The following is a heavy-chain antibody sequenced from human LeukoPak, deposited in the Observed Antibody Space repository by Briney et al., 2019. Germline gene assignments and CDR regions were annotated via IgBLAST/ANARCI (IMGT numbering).Heavy chain of an antibody. CDR2: IYYSGST. V-gene: IGHV4-59*01. Sequence: SETLSLTCTVSGGSISSYYWSWIRQPPGKGLEWIGYIYYSGSTNYNPSLKSRVTISVDTSKNQFSLKLSSVTAADTAVYYCARGVMTGYSSSWHFDYWGQGNLVTVSS. D-gene: IGHD6-13*01. CDR1: GGSISSYY. J-gene: IGHJ4*02. CDR3: ARGVMTGYSSSWHFDY.